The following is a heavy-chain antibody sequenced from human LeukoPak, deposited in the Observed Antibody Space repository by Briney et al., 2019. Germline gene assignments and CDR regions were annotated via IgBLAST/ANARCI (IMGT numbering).Heavy chain of an antibody. CDR1: GDSITSGGFY. D-gene: IGHD4/OR15-4a*01. J-gene: IGHJ5*02. V-gene: IGHV4-39*01. CDR3: ARRDYAAWFDP. CDR2: VYYSGTT. Sequence: SETLSLTCNVSGDSITSGGFYWAWIRQSPGKGLEWIGNVYYSGTTQYNPSPKGRVTISMDMSKNQFSLNLNSVSVTDTAIYYCARRDYAAWFDPWGQGTLVTVSS.